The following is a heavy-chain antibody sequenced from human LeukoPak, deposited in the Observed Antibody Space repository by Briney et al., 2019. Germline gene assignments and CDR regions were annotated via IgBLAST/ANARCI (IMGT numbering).Heavy chain of an antibody. CDR3: ARHRGYSYGYDAFDI. CDR2: IYYSRST. Sequence: SETLSLTCTVSGGSINSYYWSWIRQPPGKGLEWIGYIYYSRSTNYNPSLKSRVTISVDTSKNQFSLKLSSVTAADTAVYYCARHRGYSYGYDAFDIWGQGTMVTVSS. CDR1: GGSINSYY. J-gene: IGHJ3*02. D-gene: IGHD5-18*01. V-gene: IGHV4-59*08.